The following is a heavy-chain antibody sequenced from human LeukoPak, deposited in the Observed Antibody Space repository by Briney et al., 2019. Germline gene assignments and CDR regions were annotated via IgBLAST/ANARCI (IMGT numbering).Heavy chain of an antibody. J-gene: IGHJ5*02. CDR3: AIEGGLGMDSLLYRWFDP. CDR1: GGTFKNYV. CDR2: IMPIFGTI. D-gene: IGHD2-2*02. Sequence: ASVKVSCKASGGTFKNYVITWVRQAPGQGLEWMGNIMPIFGTINYAQTFQGRLTISADESTSTAYMGLSSLTSDDTAFYYCAIEGGLGMDSLLYRWFDPWGQGTLVTVSS. V-gene: IGHV1-69*13.